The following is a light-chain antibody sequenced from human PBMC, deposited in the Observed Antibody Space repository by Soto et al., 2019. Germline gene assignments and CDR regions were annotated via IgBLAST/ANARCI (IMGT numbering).Light chain of an antibody. V-gene: IGKV1-39*01. CDR1: QSISSY. J-gene: IGKJ2*01. CDR2: AAS. CDR3: QQSYSTPRT. Sequence: DIQMTQSPSSLSASVGDRVTITCRASQSISSYLNWYQQKPGKAPKLLIYAASSLQSGVPSRFSGSGSGTYVTLTISSLQPEDFATYYCQQSYSTPRTFGQGTNLEIK.